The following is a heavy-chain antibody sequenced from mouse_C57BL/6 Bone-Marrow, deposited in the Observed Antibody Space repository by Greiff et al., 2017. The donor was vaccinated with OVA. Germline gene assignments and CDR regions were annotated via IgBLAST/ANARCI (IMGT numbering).Heavy chain of an antibody. CDR2: IFPGSGST. V-gene: IGHV1-75*01. J-gene: IGHJ1*03. Sequence: VQLQQSGPELVKPGASVKISCKASGYTFTDYYINWVKQRPGQGLEWIGWIFPGSGSTYYNEKFKGKATLTVDKSSSTAYMLLSSLTSEDSAVYFCARNEMVTTDWYFDVWGTGTTVTVSS. CDR1: GYTFTDYY. CDR3: ARNEMVTTDWYFDV. D-gene: IGHD2-2*01.